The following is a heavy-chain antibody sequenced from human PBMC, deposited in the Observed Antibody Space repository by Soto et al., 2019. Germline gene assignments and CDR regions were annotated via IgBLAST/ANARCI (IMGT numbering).Heavy chain of an antibody. D-gene: IGHD3-3*01. J-gene: IGHJ6*02. CDR2: IYYSGST. CDR1: GGSISSGDYY. V-gene: IGHV4-30-4*01. Sequence: SETVSLTCTVSGGSISSGDYYWSWIRQPPGKGLEWIGYIYYSGSTYYNPSLKSRVTISVDTSKNQFSLKLSSVTAADTAVYYCARGDSPGEFWSGPDYGMDVWGQGTTVTVSS. CDR3: ARGDSPGEFWSGPDYGMDV.